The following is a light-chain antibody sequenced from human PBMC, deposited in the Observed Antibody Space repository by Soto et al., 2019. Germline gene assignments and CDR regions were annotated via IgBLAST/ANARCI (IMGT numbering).Light chain of an antibody. CDR2: DAS. V-gene: IGKV1-5*01. CDR1: QNINNW. Sequence: DFQMTQSPSTLSASVGDRVTITCRASQNINNWVAWYQQKPGKAPKFLIYDASTLQRGVSSRFSGSGFGTEFILTINSLQPDDSGSYYCQYTRTFGQGTKVEVK. J-gene: IGKJ1*01. CDR3: QYTRT.